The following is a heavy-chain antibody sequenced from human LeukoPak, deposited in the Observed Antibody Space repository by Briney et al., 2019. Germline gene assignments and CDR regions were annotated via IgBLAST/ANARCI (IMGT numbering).Heavy chain of an antibody. CDR3: VSYDLGDY. J-gene: IGHJ4*02. CDR2: INTKTGNP. D-gene: IGHD3-22*01. Sequence: GASVKVSCKASGYAFTNYAMNWVRQAPGQGLEWMGWINTKTGNPTYAQGFTGRFVFSLDTSVSTAYLQISSLKAEDTAVYYCVSYDLGDYWGQGTLVTVSS. CDR1: GYAFTNYA. V-gene: IGHV7-4-1*02.